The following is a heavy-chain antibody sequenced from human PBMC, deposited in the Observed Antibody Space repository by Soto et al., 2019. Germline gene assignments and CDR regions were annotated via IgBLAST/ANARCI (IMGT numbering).Heavy chain of an antibody. D-gene: IGHD1-26*01. V-gene: IGHV3-66*01. CDR1: GLTVSSDS. CDR3: ARDPGDRNGMIV. Sequence: EVQVVESGGGLVQPGGSLSPSCVAPGLTVSSDSMNWVRQAPGKGLEWVSVIYRGGSTYYADSVKGRFTISRDNSKNTLYLQMNSLRAEDTAVYYCARDPGDRNGMIVWGQGTTVTVSS. J-gene: IGHJ6*02. CDR2: IYRGGST.